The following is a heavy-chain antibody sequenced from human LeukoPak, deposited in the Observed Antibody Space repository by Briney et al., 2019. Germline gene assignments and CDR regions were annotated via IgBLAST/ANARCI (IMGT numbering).Heavy chain of an antibody. CDR1: GFTFSSYS. V-gene: IGHV3-21*01. Sequence: GGSLRLSCAASGFTFSSYSMTWVRQTPGKGLEWVSSISSSSSYIYYADSVKGRFTISRDNAKNSLYLQMNGLRAEDTAVYYCARVHPEDFDYWGQGTLVTVSS. CDR3: ARVHPEDFDY. J-gene: IGHJ4*02. CDR2: ISSSSSYI.